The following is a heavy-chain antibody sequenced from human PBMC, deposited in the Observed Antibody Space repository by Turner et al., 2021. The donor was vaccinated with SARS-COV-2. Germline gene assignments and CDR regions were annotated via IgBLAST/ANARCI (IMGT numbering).Heavy chain of an antibody. CDR3: ARELTNHWFDP. CDR2: IYYRWST. J-gene: IGHJ5*02. CDR1: GASINSYY. D-gene: IGHD1-7*01. Sequence: QILLPSSGPGLGNPSDTLSRTCTVSGASINSYYWAWIRQPRGRRLECIGYIYYRWSTNYNPTLKSRVTITVDTSKNQFSLKLTSVTAADAAVYFCARELTNHWFDPWGQGTLVTVSS. V-gene: IGHV4-59*07.